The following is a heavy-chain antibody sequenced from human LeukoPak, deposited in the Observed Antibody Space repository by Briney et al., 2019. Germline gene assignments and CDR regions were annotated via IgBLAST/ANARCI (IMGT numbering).Heavy chain of an antibody. V-gene: IGHV3-9*01. D-gene: IGHD3-16*01. J-gene: IGHJ3*02. CDR1: GFTFDDYA. Sequence: GRSLILSCAASGFTFDDYAMHWVRQAPGKGLEWVSGISWNSGSIGYADSVKGRFTISRDNAKNSLYLQMNSLRAEDTALYYCAKDRTGAFDAFDIWGQGTMVTVSS. CDR2: ISWNSGSI. CDR3: AKDRTGAFDAFDI.